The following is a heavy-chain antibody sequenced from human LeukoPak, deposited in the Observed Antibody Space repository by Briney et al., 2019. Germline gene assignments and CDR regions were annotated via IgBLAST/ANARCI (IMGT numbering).Heavy chain of an antibody. CDR1: GAPFSSNSAA. V-gene: IGHV6-1*01. D-gene: IGHD2-2*01. Sequence: SQPLSLPCAISGAPFSSNSAAWTWIGQSPSRGLEWLGRTYYRSKWYNDYSVSVKSRITINPDTSKNQFSLQLNSVTPEDTAVYYCARDLPDLYGSFDYWGQGTLVTVSS. CDR3: ARDLPDLYGSFDY. CDR2: TYYRSKWYN. J-gene: IGHJ4*02.